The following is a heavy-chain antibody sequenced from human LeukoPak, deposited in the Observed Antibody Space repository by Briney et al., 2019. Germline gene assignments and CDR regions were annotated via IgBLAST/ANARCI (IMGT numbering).Heavy chain of an antibody. J-gene: IGHJ4*02. V-gene: IGHV3-7*01. Sequence: PGGSLRLSCAASGFTFSSYWMSWVRQAPGKGLEWVANIKQDGSEKYYVDSVKGRFTISRDNAKNSLYLQMNSLRAEDTAVYYCARDGIRFWYYFDYWGQGTLVTVSS. CDR1: GFTFSSYW. CDR3: ARDGIRFWYYFDY. CDR2: IKQDGSEK. D-gene: IGHD3-3*01.